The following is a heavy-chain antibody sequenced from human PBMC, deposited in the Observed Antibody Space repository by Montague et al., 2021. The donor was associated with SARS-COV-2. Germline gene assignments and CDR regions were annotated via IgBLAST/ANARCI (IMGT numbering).Heavy chain of an antibody. CDR2: VSGSGSNK. CDR1: GFSFSSFA. Sequence: SPSLSCAASGFSFSSFAMTWVRQAAGKGLEWVSTVSGSGSNKYYRDSVKGRFTISRDNSKNTLFLQMNSLRAEDTAVYFCAKEGSISSEYYGMDVWGQGTTVSVSS. CDR3: AKEGSISSEYYGMDV. J-gene: IGHJ6*02. D-gene: IGHD6-6*01. V-gene: IGHV3-23*01.